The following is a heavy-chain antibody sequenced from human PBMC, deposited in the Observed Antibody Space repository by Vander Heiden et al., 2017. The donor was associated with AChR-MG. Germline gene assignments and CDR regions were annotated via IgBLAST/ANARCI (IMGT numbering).Heavy chain of an antibody. CDR2: IYPGDSDT. J-gene: IGHJ5*02. D-gene: IGHD5-12*01. V-gene: IGHV5-51*01. Sequence: ISGTGLEWMGMIYPGDSDTRYSPSFQGQVTISADKSISTAYLQWSGLKASDSAMYYCARGFYWKSGDDLRCWLGPWGQGTLVTVSS. CDR3: ARGFYWKSGDDLRCWLGP.